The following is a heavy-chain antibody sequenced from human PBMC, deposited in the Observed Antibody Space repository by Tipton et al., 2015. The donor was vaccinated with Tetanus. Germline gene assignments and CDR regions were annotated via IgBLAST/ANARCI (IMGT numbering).Heavy chain of an antibody. J-gene: IGHJ4*02. CDR1: GASINAGGYL. CDR3: ARGHLRGLVVALFDY. CDR2: IYYTERT. Sequence: TLSLTCTVSGASINAGGYLWTWVRQHPGKGPEWIGNIYYTERTSYTPSLDSRVTISVDTSKNHFSLRLTSVTAADTAVYYCARGHLRGLVVALFDYWGQGTLVTVSS. V-gene: IGHV4-31*03. D-gene: IGHD2-15*01.